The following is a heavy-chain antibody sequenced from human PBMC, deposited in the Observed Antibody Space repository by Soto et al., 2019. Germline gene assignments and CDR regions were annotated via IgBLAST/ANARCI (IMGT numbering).Heavy chain of an antibody. CDR1: GGSITSIINY. J-gene: IGHJ6*02. CDR2: IYYSGST. Sequence: SETLSLTCTVSGGSITSIINYWGGIRKPQAMGLEWIGSIYYSGSTYYNPALKSRVTISVDTSKNQFSLKLSSVTAADTAVYFCARQNRFLEWPPGGMDVWGQGTTVTVSS. V-gene: IGHV4-39*01. D-gene: IGHD3-3*01. CDR3: ARQNRFLEWPPGGMDV.